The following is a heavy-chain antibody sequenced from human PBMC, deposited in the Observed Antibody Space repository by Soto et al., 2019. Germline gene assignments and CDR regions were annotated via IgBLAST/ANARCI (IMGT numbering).Heavy chain of an antibody. CDR1: EFTFSGSS. V-gene: IGHV3-74*01. CDR3: ARGWFGPDV. J-gene: IGHJ6*03. D-gene: IGHD3-10*01. Sequence: EVQLVESGGGLVQPGGSLRLSCAASEFTFSGSSVHWVRQAPGKGLVWVSGIDKVGTDSTYADSVKGRFTSSRDNAKNTVYLQMNSLRVEVTAVYYCARGWFGPDVWGKGTTVTVSS. CDR2: IDKVGTDS.